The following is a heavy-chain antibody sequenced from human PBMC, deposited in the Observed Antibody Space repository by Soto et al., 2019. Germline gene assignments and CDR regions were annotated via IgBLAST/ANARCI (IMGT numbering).Heavy chain of an antibody. J-gene: IGHJ4*02. CDR1: GGSFSGYY. D-gene: IGHD3-3*01. Sequence: QVQLQQWGAGLLKPSETLSLTCAVYGGSFSGYYWSWIRQPPGKGLEWIGEINHSGSTNYNPSLKSRVTISVDTSKNQFSLKLSSVTAADTAVYYCASWMYYDFWSGYYRGGAHFDYWGQGTLVTVSS. V-gene: IGHV4-34*01. CDR3: ASWMYYDFWSGYYRGGAHFDY. CDR2: INHSGST.